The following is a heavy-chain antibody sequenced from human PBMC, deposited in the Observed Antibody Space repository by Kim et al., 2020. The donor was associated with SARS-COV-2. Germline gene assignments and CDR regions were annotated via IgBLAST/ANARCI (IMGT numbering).Heavy chain of an antibody. V-gene: IGHV1-69*04. J-gene: IGHJ6*03. CDR1: GGTFSSYA. CDR3: LVPAVYSGYERAGYMDV. CDR2: IIPIFGIA. D-gene: IGHD5-12*01. Sequence: SVKVSCKASGGTFSSYAISWVRQAPGQGLEWMGRIIPIFGIANYAQKFQGRVTITADKSTSTAYMELSSLRSEDTAVYYCLVPAVYSGYERAGYMDVWGKGTTVTVSS.